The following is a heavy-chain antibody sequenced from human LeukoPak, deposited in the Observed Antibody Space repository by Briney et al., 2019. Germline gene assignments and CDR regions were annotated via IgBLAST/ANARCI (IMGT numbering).Heavy chain of an antibody. J-gene: IGHJ5*02. CDR2: IYYSGST. CDR3: ARGAQTYYDFWSGGINWFDP. D-gene: IGHD3-3*01. Sequence: SETLFLTCTVSGGSISSYYWSWIRQPPGKGLEWIGYIYYSGSTNYNPSLKSRVTISVDTSKNQFSLKLSSVTAADTAVYYCARGAQTYYDFWSGGINWFDPWGQGTLVTVSS. V-gene: IGHV4-59*01. CDR1: GGSISSYY.